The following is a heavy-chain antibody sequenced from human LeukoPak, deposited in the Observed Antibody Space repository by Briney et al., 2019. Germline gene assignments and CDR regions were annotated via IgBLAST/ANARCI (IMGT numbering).Heavy chain of an antibody. J-gene: IGHJ4*02. CDR2: IYSGGST. D-gene: IGHD3-10*01. V-gene: IGHV3-66*01. CDR3: ARVSWFGELFFDY. Sequence: GGSLRLSCAASGFTVSSNYMSWVRQAPGKGLEWASVIYSGGSTYYADSVKGRFTISRDNSKNTLYLQMNSLRAEDTAVYYCARVSWFGELFFDYWGQGTLVTVSS. CDR1: GFTVSSNY.